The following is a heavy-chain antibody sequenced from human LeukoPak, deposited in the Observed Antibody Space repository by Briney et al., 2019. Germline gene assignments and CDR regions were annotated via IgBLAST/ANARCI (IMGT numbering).Heavy chain of an antibody. Sequence: GESLKISCKGSGYSFTSYWIGWVRQMPGKGLEWMGIIYPGDSDTRYSPSFQGQVTISADKSINTAYLQWNSLKASDAAMYYCAREEQSGSSWFAYWGQGTLVTVSS. CDR2: IYPGDSDT. D-gene: IGHD6-13*01. CDR1: GYSFTSYW. V-gene: IGHV5-51*01. J-gene: IGHJ4*02. CDR3: AREEQSGSSWFAY.